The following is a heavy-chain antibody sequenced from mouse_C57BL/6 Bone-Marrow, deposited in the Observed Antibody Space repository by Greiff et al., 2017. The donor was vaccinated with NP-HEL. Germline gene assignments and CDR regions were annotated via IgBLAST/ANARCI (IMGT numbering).Heavy chain of an antibody. J-gene: IGHJ2*01. CDR3: ARGFTTVFDD. CDR2: IDPSDSYT. V-gene: IGHV1-50*01. CDR1: GYTFTSYW. Sequence: QVQLQQPGAELVKPGASVKLSCKASGYTFTSYWMQWVKQRPGQGLEWIGEIDPSDSYTNYNQKFKGKATLTVDTSSSTAYMQLSSLTAEDSAVYYCARGFTTVFDDWGQGTTLTVSS. D-gene: IGHD1-1*01.